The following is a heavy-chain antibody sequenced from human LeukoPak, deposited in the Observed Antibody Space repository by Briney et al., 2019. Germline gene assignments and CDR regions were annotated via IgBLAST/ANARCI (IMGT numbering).Heavy chain of an antibody. J-gene: IGHJ4*02. CDR2: ITSDGIST. CDR3: ARDWYHAIDY. CDR1: GLTFSGTW. D-gene: IGHD2-2*01. Sequence: GGSLRLSCAASGLTFSGTWMHWVRQPPGKGLVWVARITSDGISTTYAESVKGRFTISRDNAKSTLYLQMNSLRAEDTAVYYCARDWYHAIDYWGQGALVTVSS. V-gene: IGHV3-74*03.